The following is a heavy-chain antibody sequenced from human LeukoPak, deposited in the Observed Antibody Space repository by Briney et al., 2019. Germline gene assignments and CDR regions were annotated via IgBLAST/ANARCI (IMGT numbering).Heavy chain of an antibody. D-gene: IGHD3-9*01. J-gene: IGHJ6*02. V-gene: IGHV3-7*03. CDR3: ARDGGKYFDWLPHYYYYYGMDV. CDR2: VKDDGSEE. CDR1: GSTFSSYG. Sequence: GGSLRLSCAASGSTFSSYGMHWVRQAPGKGLEWVANVKDDGSEEYYVDSVKGRFTIVRDNAYNSLYLQMNSLRAEDTAVYYCARDGGKYFDWLPHYYYYYGMDVWGQGTTVTVSS.